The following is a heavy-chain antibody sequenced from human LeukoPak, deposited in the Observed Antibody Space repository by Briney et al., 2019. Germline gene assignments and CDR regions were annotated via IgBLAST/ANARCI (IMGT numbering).Heavy chain of an antibody. CDR3: AKDRGMYSSGWYYFDY. V-gene: IGHV3-30*02. Sequence: PGGSLRLSCAASGFTFSSYEMNWVRQAPGKGLEWVAFIRYDGSNKYYADSVKGRFTISRDSSKNTLYLQMNSLRAEDTAVYYCAKDRGMYSSGWYYFDYWGQGTLVTVSS. CDR1: GFTFSSYE. J-gene: IGHJ4*02. D-gene: IGHD6-19*01. CDR2: IRYDGSNK.